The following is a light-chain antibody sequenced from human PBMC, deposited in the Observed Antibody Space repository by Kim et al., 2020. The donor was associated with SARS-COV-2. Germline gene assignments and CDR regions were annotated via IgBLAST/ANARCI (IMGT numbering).Light chain of an antibody. V-gene: IGLV1-51*01. CDR1: SSNIGNNY. CDR3: GTWDGSLNTGV. CDR2: DNS. J-gene: IGLJ3*02. Sequence: QSVLTQPPSVSAAPGQKVTISCSGNSSNIGNNYVSWYQQLPGTAPKLLIYDNSKRPSGIPDRFSGSKSGTSATLGITGLQTGDEADYYCGTWDGSLNTGVFGGGTQLTVL.